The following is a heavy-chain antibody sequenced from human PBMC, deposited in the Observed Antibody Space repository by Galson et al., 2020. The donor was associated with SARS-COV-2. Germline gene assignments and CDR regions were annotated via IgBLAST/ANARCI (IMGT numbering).Heavy chain of an antibody. Sequence: SETLSLTYTVSGGSISSYYWSWIRQPAGKGLEWIGSIYTSGNTNYNPSLKSRVTMSVDTSKNQFSLKLSSVTAADTAVYYCARDFWSGYPYYYYYYGMDVWGQGTTVTVSS. CDR3: ARDFWSGYPYYYYYYGMDV. V-gene: IGHV4-4*07. CDR2: IYTSGNT. CDR1: GGSISSYY. J-gene: IGHJ6*02. D-gene: IGHD3-3*01.